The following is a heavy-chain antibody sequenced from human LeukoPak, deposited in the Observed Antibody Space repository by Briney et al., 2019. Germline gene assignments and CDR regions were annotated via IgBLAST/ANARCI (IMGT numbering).Heavy chain of an antibody. Sequence: NPSETLPLTCAVSGYSISSGYYWGWIRQPPGKGLEWIGSIYHSGSTYYNPSLKSRVTISVDTSKNQFSLKLSSVTAADTAVYYCARRYYDFWSGYCDYWGRGTLVTVSS. CDR1: GYSISSGYY. CDR3: ARRYYDFWSGYCDY. CDR2: IYHSGST. V-gene: IGHV4-38-2*01. J-gene: IGHJ4*02. D-gene: IGHD3-3*01.